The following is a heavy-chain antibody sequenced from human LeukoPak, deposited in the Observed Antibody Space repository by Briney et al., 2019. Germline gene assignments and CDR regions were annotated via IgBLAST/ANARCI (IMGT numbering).Heavy chain of an antibody. J-gene: IGHJ4*02. CDR3: ARTNPMSPYYFDY. CDR2: ISYDGSNK. D-gene: IGHD3-10*02. V-gene: IGHV3-30*04. Sequence: RGGSLRLSCAASGFTFSSYAMHWVRQAPGKGLEWVAVISYDGSNKYYADSVKGRFTISRDNSKNTLYLQMNSLRAEDTAVNYCARTNPMSPYYFDYWGQGTLVTVYS. CDR1: GFTFSSYA.